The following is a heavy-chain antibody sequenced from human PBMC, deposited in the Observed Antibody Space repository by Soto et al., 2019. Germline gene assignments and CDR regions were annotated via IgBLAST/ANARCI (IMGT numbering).Heavy chain of an antibody. D-gene: IGHD3-9*01. J-gene: IGHJ6*02. CDR1: GGSISSGGFS. Sequence: PSETLSLTCDVSGGSISSGGFSWSWIRQSPGKGLEWIGHIYHSGSTYYSPSLKSRATISEDRATNQISLKLTSVTAAGTAVYYCARGRDDILTGYYPPTMDVWGQGTTVTVSS. V-gene: IGHV4-30-2*06. CDR3: ARGRDDILTGYYPPTMDV. CDR2: IYHSGST.